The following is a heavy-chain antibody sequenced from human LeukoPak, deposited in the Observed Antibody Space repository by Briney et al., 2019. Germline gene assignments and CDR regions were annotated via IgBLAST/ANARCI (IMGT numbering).Heavy chain of an antibody. J-gene: IGHJ4*02. V-gene: IGHV4-34*01. Sequence: SETLALTCAVYGWSFSGYYWSWIRQPPGKGLEWIWKIKQSGSTNYNPSRNSRVTISVDTYKNQFSLKLSSVPAADTAVYCCASTGPHGSGLGHFDYWGQGTLVTVSS. CDR1: GWSFSGYY. CDR3: ASTGPHGSGLGHFDY. CDR2: IKQSGST. D-gene: IGHD6-19*01.